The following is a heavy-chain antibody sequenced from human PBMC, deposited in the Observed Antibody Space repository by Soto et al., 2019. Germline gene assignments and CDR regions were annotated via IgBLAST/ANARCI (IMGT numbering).Heavy chain of an antibody. CDR1: GFTFSSYG. J-gene: IGHJ4*02. CDR2: ISYDGSNK. V-gene: IGHV3-30*18. D-gene: IGHD5-12*01. CDR3: AKDRRWLQLIVDY. Sequence: GGSLRLSCAASGFTFSSYGMHWVRQAPGKGLEWVAVISYDGSNKYYADSVKGRFTISRDNSKNTLYLQMNSLRAEDTAVYYCAKDRRWLQLIVDYWGQGTLVTVSS.